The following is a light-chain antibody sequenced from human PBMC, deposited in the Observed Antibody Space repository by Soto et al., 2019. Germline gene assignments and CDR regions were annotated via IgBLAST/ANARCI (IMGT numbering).Light chain of an antibody. CDR2: EVV. CDR1: KNDIGVYDF. V-gene: IGLV2-8*01. J-gene: IGLJ1*01. CDR3: KSYAGSNTYV. Sequence: QSAVTQPPCASGSPGQSVTISCTGTKNDIGVYDFVSWYQHHPGKAPRLIIYEVVQRPSGVPDRFSGSKSGNTASLTVSGLQAADEADYFCKSYAGSNTYVFGSGTKVTVL.